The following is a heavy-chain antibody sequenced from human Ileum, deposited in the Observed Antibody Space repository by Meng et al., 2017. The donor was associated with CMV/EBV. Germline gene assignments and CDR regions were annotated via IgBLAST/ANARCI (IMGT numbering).Heavy chain of an antibody. J-gene: IGHJ4*02. V-gene: IGHV2-5*01. CDR1: GFSLSTREVA. CDR3: AHRSGGYFDY. CDR2: VYWSDEI. Sequence: SGPTLVKPTQTLTLTCSFSGFSLSTREVAVGWIRQAPGKALEWLALVYWSDEIHYSPSLKSRLTIMKDTSKNHVVLIMTTMDPVDTATYYCAHRSGGYFDYWGQGILVTVSS.